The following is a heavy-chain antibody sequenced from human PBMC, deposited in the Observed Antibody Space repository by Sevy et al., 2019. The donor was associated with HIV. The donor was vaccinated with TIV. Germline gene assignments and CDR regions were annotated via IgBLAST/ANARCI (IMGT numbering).Heavy chain of an antibody. J-gene: IGHJ4*02. D-gene: IGHD6-13*01. V-gene: IGHV1-24*01. CDR2: FEPEDGET. CDR3: ATEQQLSYYFDY. CDR1: GYTLTELS. Sequence: ASMKVSCKVSGYTLTELSMHWVRHAPGKGLEWMGGFEPEDGETIYAQKFQGRVTMTEDTSTDTAYMELSSLRSEDTAVYYCATEQQLSYYFDYWGQGTLVTVSS.